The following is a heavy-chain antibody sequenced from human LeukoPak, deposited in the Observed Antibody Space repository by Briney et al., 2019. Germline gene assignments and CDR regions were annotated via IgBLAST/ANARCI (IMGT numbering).Heavy chain of an antibody. V-gene: IGHV4-39*01. CDR3: AAPSGEGATGY. Sequence: PSETLSLTCTVSGGSISSSSYYWGWIRQPPGKGLEWIGSIYYSGSTYYNPSLKSRVTISVDTSKNQFSLKLSSVTAADTAVYYCAAPSGEGATGYWGRGTLVTVSS. D-gene: IGHD1-26*01. CDR2: IYYSGST. CDR1: GGSISSSSYY. J-gene: IGHJ4*02.